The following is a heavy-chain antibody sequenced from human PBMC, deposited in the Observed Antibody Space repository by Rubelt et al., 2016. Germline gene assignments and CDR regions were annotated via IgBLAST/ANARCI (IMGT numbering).Heavy chain of an antibody. D-gene: IGHD3/OR15-3a*01. V-gene: IGHV4-38-2*02. CDR1: GYSISNGYY. Sequence: QVQLQESGPGLVKPSETLSLTCSVSGYSISNGYYWGWIRQPPGKGLEWIGSIYHSGSTYYNPSLKSRFTISADRSKKQLSPKLSSVTAAETAVYYCASGTVYFDNWGQGTLVTVSS. CDR2: IYHSGST. CDR3: ASGTVYFDN. J-gene: IGHJ4*02.